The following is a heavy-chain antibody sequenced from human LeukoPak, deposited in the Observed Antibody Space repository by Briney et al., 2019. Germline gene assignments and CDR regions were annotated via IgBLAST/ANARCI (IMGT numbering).Heavy chain of an antibody. CDR3: ARGDYDSSAYYYGYFQH. Sequence: GRSLRLSCAASGFTFSSYSMNWVRQAPGKGLEWVSSISSSSSYIYYADSVKGRFTISRDNAKNSLYLQMNSLRAEDTAVYYCARGDYDSSAYYYGYFQHWGRGTLVTVSS. CDR1: GFTFSSYS. CDR2: ISSSSSYI. V-gene: IGHV3-21*01. J-gene: IGHJ1*01. D-gene: IGHD3-22*01.